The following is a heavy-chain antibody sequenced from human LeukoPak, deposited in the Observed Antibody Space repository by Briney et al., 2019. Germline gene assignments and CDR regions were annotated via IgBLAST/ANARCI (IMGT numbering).Heavy chain of an antibody. J-gene: IGHJ6*02. Sequence: PSETLSLTCTVSGGSITSSSYYWGWIRHPPGKGLEWIGSIYYSGSTYYEPSLKSRVTITIDTSKNQLSLKLSSVTAADTAVYHCARNPYYYNAMDVWGQGTTVTVSS. CDR1: GGSITSSSYY. CDR2: IYYSGST. CDR3: ARNPYYYNAMDV. V-gene: IGHV4-39*01.